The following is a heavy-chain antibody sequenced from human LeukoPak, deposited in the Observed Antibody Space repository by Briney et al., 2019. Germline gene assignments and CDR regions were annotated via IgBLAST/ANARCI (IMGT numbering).Heavy chain of an antibody. CDR1: GFTFSSYA. Sequence: SGGSLRLSCAASGFTFSSYAMSWVRQAPGKGLEWVSAISGSGGSTYYADSVKGRFTISRDNSKNTLYLQMNSLRAEDTAVYYCAKVTGYYYGSGSYNNYWGQGTLVTVSS. J-gene: IGHJ4*02. CDR3: AKVTGYYYGSGSYNNY. D-gene: IGHD3-10*01. CDR2: ISGSGGST. V-gene: IGHV3-23*01.